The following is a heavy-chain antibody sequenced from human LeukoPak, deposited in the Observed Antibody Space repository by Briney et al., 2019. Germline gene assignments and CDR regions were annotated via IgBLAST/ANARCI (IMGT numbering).Heavy chain of an antibody. J-gene: IGHJ4*02. V-gene: IGHV1-2*02. Sequence: ASVRVSCRASGYTFADYYIHWVRQAPGQGLEWMGWINPNSVTNYAQQFQGRVTMTRDTSISTAYMELSRLTSDDMAVYYCSRGEVDGLDFDYWGQGTLVTVSS. CDR2: INPNSVT. CDR1: GYTFADYY. D-gene: IGHD1-26*01. CDR3: SRGEVDGLDFDY.